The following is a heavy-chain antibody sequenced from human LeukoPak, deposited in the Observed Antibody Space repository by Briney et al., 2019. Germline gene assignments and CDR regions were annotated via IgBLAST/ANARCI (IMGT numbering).Heavy chain of an antibody. D-gene: IGHD3-10*01. CDR2: NYYSGSN. V-gene: IGHV4-61*01. Sequence: PSETLSLTCSVSGGSVSSGSYYRSWIRQPPGKGLEWIGYNYYSGSNNYNPSLESRVTISVDTSKNQFSLTLTSVTAADRAVYYCARDRGYYGSGSYSQGSYFDYWGQGSLVTVSS. CDR3: ARDRGYYGSGSYSQGSYFDY. J-gene: IGHJ4*02. CDR1: GGSVSSGSYY.